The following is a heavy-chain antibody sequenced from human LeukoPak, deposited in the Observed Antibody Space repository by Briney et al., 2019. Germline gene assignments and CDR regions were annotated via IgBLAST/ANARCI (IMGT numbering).Heavy chain of an antibody. Sequence: SETLSLTCTVSGGSIDTYFCSWIRQPAGKGLEWIGRIDASGSINYNPSLKSRVTMSVDRSKNQFSLKLSSVTAADTAVYYCAKVGSLSRGRNWVDPWGQGTLVTVSS. V-gene: IGHV4-4*07. D-gene: IGHD2-15*01. CDR1: GGSIDTYF. J-gene: IGHJ5*02. CDR3: AKVGSLSRGRNWVDP. CDR2: IDASGSI.